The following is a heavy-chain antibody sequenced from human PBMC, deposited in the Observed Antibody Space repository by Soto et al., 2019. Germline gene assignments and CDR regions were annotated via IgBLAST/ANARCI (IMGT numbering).Heavy chain of an antibody. V-gene: IGHV3-23*01. CDR2: IIGSGGST. D-gene: IGHD2-2*01. CDR3: ARAPVPAALIYYFDY. CDR1: GXTFSSYS. Sequence: GSLRLSCAASGXTFSSYSMGWVRRAPGKGLEWVSAIIGSGGSTYYADSVKGRFTISRDNSKNKLYLQMNSLRAEDTAVYYCARAPVPAALIYYFDYWGQGTLGTVSS. J-gene: IGHJ4*02.